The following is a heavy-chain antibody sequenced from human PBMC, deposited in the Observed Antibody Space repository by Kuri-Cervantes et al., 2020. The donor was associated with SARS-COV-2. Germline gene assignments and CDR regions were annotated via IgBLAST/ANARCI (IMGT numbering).Heavy chain of an antibody. J-gene: IGHJ4*02. Sequence: SETLSLTCTVSGGSISNYYWSWIRQAPGKGLEWIGYIYYTGRINNNPSLKSRVTISVDTSKNQFSLKLSSVTAADTAVYYCARDQVGATNYWGQGTLVTVSS. CDR3: ARDQVGATNY. CDR1: GGSISNYY. V-gene: IGHV4-59*01. CDR2: IYYTGRI. D-gene: IGHD1-26*01.